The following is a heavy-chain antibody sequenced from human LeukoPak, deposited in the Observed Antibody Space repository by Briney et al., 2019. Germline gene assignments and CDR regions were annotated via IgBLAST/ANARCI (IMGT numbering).Heavy chain of an antibody. CDR3: AKDRGRYYDSSGFYWGYYFDS. J-gene: IGHJ4*02. CDR2: ISGTGGST. D-gene: IGHD3-22*01. Sequence: GGSLRLSCAASGFTFSTYAANWVRQAPGKGLEWVSTISGTGGSTYYADSAKGRFTISRDNSKNTLYLQMSSLRAEDTAVYYCAKDRGRYYDSSGFYWGYYFDSWGQGILVTVST. CDR1: GFTFSTYA. V-gene: IGHV3-23*01.